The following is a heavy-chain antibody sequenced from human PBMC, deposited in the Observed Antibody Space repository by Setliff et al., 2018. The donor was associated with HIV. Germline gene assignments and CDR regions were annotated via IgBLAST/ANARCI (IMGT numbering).Heavy chain of an antibody. J-gene: IGHJ4*02. D-gene: IGHD1-1*01. Sequence: LSLTCNVSGGSIRSSSYYWGWIRQPPGKGLEWIGSIYYRGNTYYNPSLKSRVTISVDTSKNQFSLKLNSVTAADTAVYYCARESTTLNPPIPFDCWGQGTLVTVSS. CDR2: IYYRGNT. CDR1: GGSIRSSSYY. CDR3: ARESTTLNPPIPFDC. V-gene: IGHV4-39*02.